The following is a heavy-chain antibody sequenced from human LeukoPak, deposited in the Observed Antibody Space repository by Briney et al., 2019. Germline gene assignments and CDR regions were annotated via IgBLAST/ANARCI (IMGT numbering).Heavy chain of an antibody. CDR3: ARGGEGIPYCYYYGMDV. V-gene: IGHV4-30-4*01. J-gene: IGHJ6*02. D-gene: IGHD3-10*01. CDR1: GGSISSGDYY. Sequence: SQTLSLTCTVSGGSISSGDYYWSWIRQPPGKGLEWIGYIYYSGSTYYNPSLKSRVTISVDTSKNQFSLKLSSVTAADTAVYYCARGGEGIPYCYYYGMDVWGQGTTVTVSS. CDR2: IYYSGST.